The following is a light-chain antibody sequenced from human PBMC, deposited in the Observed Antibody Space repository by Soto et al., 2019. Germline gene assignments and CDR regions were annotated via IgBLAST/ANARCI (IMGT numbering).Light chain of an antibody. CDR1: QGISSY. CDR3: QQYYSYPWT. V-gene: IGKV1-8*01. Sequence: IQMTQSPSTLSGSVGDRVTITCRASQGISSYLAWYQQKPGKAPKLLIYAASTLQSGVPSRFSGSGFGTDFTLTISCLQSEDFATYYCQQYYSYPWTFGQGTKVDIK. CDR2: AAS. J-gene: IGKJ1*01.